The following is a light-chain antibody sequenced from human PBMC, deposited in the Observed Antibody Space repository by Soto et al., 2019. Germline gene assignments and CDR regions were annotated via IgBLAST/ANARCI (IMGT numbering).Light chain of an antibody. V-gene: IGLV2-14*01. Sequence: QSALTQPASVSGSPGQSITISCTGTSSDVGSYNYVSWYQQYPGKAPKLMIYDVSNRPSGVSYRFSGSKSGNTASLTISGLQAEDEADYYYSSYTTSSPHVVFGGGTKVTVL. CDR2: DVS. J-gene: IGLJ2*01. CDR3: SSYTTSSPHVV. CDR1: SSDVGSYNY.